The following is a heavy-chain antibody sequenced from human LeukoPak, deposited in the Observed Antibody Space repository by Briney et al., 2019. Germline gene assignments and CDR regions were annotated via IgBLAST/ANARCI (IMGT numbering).Heavy chain of an antibody. J-gene: IGHJ2*01. D-gene: IGHD3-3*01. Sequence: PSETLSLTCAVYGGSFSDYYWSWIRQPPGKGLEWIGEINHSGSTNYNPSLKSRVTISVDTSKNQFSLKLSSVTAADTAVYYCARGRTSGLWYFDLWGRGTLVTVSS. V-gene: IGHV4-34*01. CDR2: INHSGST. CDR3: ARGRTSGLWYFDL. CDR1: GGSFSDYY.